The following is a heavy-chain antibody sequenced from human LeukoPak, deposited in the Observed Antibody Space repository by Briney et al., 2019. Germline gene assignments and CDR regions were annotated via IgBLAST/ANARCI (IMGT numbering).Heavy chain of an antibody. D-gene: IGHD2-21*01. CDR1: GGTFSSYT. J-gene: IGHJ5*02. CDR3: ARDLLGVVVIAHNWFDP. Sequence: ASXKVSCKASGGTFSSYTISWVRQAPGQGLEWMGRIIPILGIANYAQKFQGRVTITADKSTSTAYMELSSLRSEDTAVYYCARDLLGVVVIAHNWFDPWGQGTLVTVSS. V-gene: IGHV1-69*04. CDR2: IIPILGIA.